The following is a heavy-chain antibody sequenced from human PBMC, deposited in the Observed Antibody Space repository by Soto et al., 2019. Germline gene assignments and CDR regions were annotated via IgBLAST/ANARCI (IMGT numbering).Heavy chain of an antibody. CDR2: MFYSGLT. Sequence: XXLSLPSSFSVYSVSSSDYYWAWIRQPPGKGLEWIGSMFYSGLTYYNPSLKSRVTLSVDTSKNQFSVRLNSVTAADTAVYYCEPLCVSLSGPYGIHVWGQGTKVTVYS. J-gene: IGHJ6*02. D-gene: IGHD2-15*01. V-gene: IGHV4-39*01. CDR3: EPLCVSLSGPYGIHV. CDR1: VYSVSSSDYY.